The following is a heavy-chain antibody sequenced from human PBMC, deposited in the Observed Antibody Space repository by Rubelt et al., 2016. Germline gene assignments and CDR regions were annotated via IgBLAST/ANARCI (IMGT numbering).Heavy chain of an antibody. CDR3: ASRTYSSSPFDP. D-gene: IGHD6-13*01. Sequence: QVQLQESGPGLVKPSETLSLTCSVSGGSISTYYWSWIRQPPGKGLEWIGYIYYSGSTNYNPSLKSRVTMSVDTSKNQFSLKGTAGTAADTAVYFWASRTYSSSPFDPWGQGTLVTVSS. CDR1: GGSISTYY. J-gene: IGHJ5*02. CDR2: IYYSGST. V-gene: IGHV4-59*01.